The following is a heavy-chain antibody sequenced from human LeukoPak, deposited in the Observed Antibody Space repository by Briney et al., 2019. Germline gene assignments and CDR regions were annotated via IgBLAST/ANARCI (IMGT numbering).Heavy chain of an antibody. D-gene: IGHD4-17*01. CDR2: ISSSSSTI. CDR1: GFTFSSYE. Sequence: PGGSLRLSCAASGFTFSSYEMNWVRQAPGKGLEWVSYISSSSSTIYYADSVKGRFTISRDNAKNSLYLQMNSLRAEDTAVYYCARARKGNYGDYAFDYWGQGTLVTVSS. V-gene: IGHV3-48*01. CDR3: ARARKGNYGDYAFDY. J-gene: IGHJ4*02.